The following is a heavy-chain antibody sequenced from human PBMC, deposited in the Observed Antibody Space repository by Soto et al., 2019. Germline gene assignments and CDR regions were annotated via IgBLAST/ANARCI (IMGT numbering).Heavy chain of an antibody. CDR2: INHSGST. CDR3: ARMDYYGSGSYIDGY. CDR1: GGSFSGYY. Sequence: SETLSLTCAVYGGSFSGYYWSWIRQPPGKGLEWIGEINHSGSTNYNPSLKSRVTISVDTSKNQFSLKLSSVTAADTAVYYCARMDYYGSGSYIDGYWGQGTLVTVSS. D-gene: IGHD3-10*01. J-gene: IGHJ4*02. V-gene: IGHV4-34*01.